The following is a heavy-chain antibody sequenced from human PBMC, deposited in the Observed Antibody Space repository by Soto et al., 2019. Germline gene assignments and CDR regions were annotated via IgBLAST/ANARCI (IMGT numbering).Heavy chain of an antibody. CDR2: INGGTDNI. D-gene: IGHD2-2*01. V-gene: IGHV1-3*01. Sequence: ASVKVSCKASGYTFTTYTLHWVRQAPGQSPEWMGWINGGTDNIRLSQKFQGRVTITADESTSTAYMELSSLRSEDTAVYYCARDIAVPAAIDWFDPWGQGTLVTVSS. CDR1: GYTFTTYT. CDR3: ARDIAVPAAIDWFDP. J-gene: IGHJ5*02.